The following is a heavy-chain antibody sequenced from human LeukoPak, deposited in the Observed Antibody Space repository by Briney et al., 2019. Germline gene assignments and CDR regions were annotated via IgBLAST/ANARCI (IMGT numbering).Heavy chain of an antibody. J-gene: IGHJ4*02. CDR3: VNGGVDTTMVPFDS. V-gene: IGHV3-64D*06. Sequence: GGSLRLSCSASGLPFNNYVMHWVRQAPGKGLDYVSGISADGGTTYYADSAKGRLTISRDNSKKTLYLQLSSLRAEDTAVYYCVNGGVDTTMVPFDSWGQGTLVTVSS. CDR2: ISADGGTT. CDR1: GLPFNNYV. D-gene: IGHD5-18*01.